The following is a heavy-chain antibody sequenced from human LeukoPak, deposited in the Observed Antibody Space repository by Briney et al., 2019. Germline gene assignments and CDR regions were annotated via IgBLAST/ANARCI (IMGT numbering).Heavy chain of an antibody. V-gene: IGHV4-59*12. D-gene: IGHD3-10*01. Sequence: SETLSLTCTVSGGSISSYYWSWIRQPPGKGQEWIGSIYYSGSTYYNPSLKSRVTISVDTSKNQFSLKLSSVAAADTAVYYCARALGPDVLLWFGESRNWFDPWGQGTLVTVSS. CDR2: IYYSGST. CDR3: ARALGPDVLLWFGESRNWFDP. CDR1: GGSISSYY. J-gene: IGHJ5*02.